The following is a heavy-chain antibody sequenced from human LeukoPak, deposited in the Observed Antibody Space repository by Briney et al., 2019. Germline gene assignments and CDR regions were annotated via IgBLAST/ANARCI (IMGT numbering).Heavy chain of an antibody. V-gene: IGHV4-39*07. CDR3: ARNNLLFTVTTDYFDY. Sequence: PSETLSLTCTVSGGSISSSSYYWGWIRQPPGKGLEWIGSIYYSGSTYYNPSLKSRVTISVDTSKNQFSLKLSSVTAADTAVYYCARNNLLFTVTTDYFDYWGQGTLVTVSS. CDR2: IYYSGST. D-gene: IGHD4-17*01. J-gene: IGHJ4*02. CDR1: GGSISSSSYY.